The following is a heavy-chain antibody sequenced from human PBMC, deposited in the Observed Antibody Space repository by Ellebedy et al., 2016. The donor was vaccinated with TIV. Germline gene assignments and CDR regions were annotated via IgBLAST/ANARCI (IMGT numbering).Heavy chain of an antibody. Sequence: GESLKISCAASGFTFSSYWMHWVRQAPGQGLVWVSHINTDGSYTTYAESVKGRFTISRGNAKNTLFLQMNSLRVEDTAVYYDARYRNYGSGSHLGYFDYWGRGTLVPVSS. CDR2: INTDGSYT. CDR1: GFTFSSYW. CDR3: ARYRNYGSGSHLGYFDY. V-gene: IGHV3-74*01. D-gene: IGHD3-10*01. J-gene: IGHJ4*02.